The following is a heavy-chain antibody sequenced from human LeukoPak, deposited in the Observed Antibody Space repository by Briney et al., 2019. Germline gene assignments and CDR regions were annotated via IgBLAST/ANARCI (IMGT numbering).Heavy chain of an antibody. J-gene: IGHJ4*02. V-gene: IGHV1-2*02. Sequence: VASVKVSCKASGYTFTSYGISWVRQAPGQGLEWMGWINPNSGGTNYVQKFQGRVTMTRDTSISTAYMELSRLRSDDTAVYYCARGLLAYYDFWSGYYVEDYFDYWGQGTLVTVSS. CDR3: ARGLLAYYDFWSGYYVEDYFDY. CDR2: INPNSGGT. D-gene: IGHD3-3*01. CDR1: GYTFTSYG.